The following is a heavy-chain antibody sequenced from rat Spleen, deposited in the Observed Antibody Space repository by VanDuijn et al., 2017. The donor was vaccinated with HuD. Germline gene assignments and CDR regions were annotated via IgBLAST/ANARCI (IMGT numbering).Heavy chain of an antibody. V-gene: IGHV2S12*01. CDR1: GFSLISNG. Sequence: QVQLKESGPGLVQPSQTLSLTCTVSGFSLISNGVSWVRQPPGKGLEWIAAISSGGSTNYNSAVQSRLSISRDTSKSQVFLKMNSLQPEDTGTYYCARHGLRYGVMDAWGQGASVTVSS. D-gene: IGHD1-11*01. CDR2: ISSGGST. J-gene: IGHJ4*01. CDR3: ARHGLRYGVMDA.